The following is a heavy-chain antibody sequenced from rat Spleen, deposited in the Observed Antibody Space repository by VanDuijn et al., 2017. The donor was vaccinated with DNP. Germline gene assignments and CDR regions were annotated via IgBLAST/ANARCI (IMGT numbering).Heavy chain of an antibody. CDR2: VSSGGNT. Sequence: QVQLKESGPGLVQPSQTLSLACSVSGFSLTNHHVHWVRQPSGKGLEWIAAVSSGGNTYYNYGLKSRLSISRDTSKSQVFLKMNSLQTEDTAIYFCTREEPRVLSFFSSLFDYWGQGVMVTVSS. CDR1: GFSLTNHH. D-gene: IGHD1-8*01. J-gene: IGHJ2*01. CDR3: TREEPRVLSFFSSLFDY. V-gene: IGHV2-6*01.